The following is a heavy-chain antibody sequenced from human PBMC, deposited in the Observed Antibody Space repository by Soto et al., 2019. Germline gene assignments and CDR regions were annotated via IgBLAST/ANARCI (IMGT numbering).Heavy chain of an antibody. CDR1: GGSFSGYY. CDR2: INHSGST. J-gene: IGHJ4*02. CDR3: AGSWRYDYVCGSYPYTDY. V-gene: IGHV4-34*01. D-gene: IGHD3-16*01. Sequence: PSETLSLTCAVYGGSFSGYYWSWIRQPPGKGLEWIGEINHSGSTNYNPSLKSRVTISVDTSKNQFSLKLSSVTAAYTAVYYCAGSWRYDYVCGSYPYTDYWGQGTRVTVSS.